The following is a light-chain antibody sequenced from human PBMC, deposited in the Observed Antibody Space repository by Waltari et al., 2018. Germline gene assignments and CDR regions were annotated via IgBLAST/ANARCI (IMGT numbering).Light chain of an antibody. CDR2: EVT. J-gene: IGLJ2*01. V-gene: IGLV2-23*02. CDR1: SSAIGSYSL. Sequence: QSALTQPASVAGSPGQSLPISCTGTSSAIGSYSLVSWYQHQPGKAPKLIVYEVTRRPSGVSLRFSGSKSDNTASLTISGLQAEDEADYYCCSYGGVPSYVLFGGGTKLTVL. CDR3: CSYGGVPSYVL.